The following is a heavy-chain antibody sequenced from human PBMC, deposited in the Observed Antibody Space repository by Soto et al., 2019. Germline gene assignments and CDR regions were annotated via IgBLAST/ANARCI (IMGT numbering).Heavy chain of an antibody. CDR2: IHYSGRT. CDR1: NGPISGFY. V-gene: IGHV4-59*12. D-gene: IGHD1-26*01. Sequence: QVQLQESGPGLVKPSETLSLTCSVSNGPISGFYWTWIRQPPGKILEWIGYIHYSGRTDYNPSLTSRATMSVDTSKNQFSLNLKSITAADTAVYYCVRVGVGIGNHFDSWGRGTLVTVSS. CDR3: VRVGVGIGNHFDS. J-gene: IGHJ4*02.